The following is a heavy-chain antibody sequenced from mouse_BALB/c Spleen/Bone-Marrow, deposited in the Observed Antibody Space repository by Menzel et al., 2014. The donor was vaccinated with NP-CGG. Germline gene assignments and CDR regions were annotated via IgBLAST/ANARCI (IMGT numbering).Heavy chain of an antibody. CDR3: ARRYGNYHDFYYYAMDY. V-gene: IGHV1-18*01. Sequence: EVKLVESGPELVKPGASVKISCKTSGYTFTEYTMHWVKQSHRKSLEWIGGIHPNNGGTYYNQKFKGKATLTVDKSSSTAYVELRSLTSEDSAVYYCARRYGNYHDFYYYAMDYWGQGTSVTVSS. CDR1: GYTFTEYT. CDR2: IHPNNGGT. J-gene: IGHJ4*01. D-gene: IGHD2-10*02.